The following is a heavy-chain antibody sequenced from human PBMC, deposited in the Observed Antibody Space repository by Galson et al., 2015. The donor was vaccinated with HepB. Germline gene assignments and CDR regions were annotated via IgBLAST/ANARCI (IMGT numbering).Heavy chain of an antibody. D-gene: IGHD1-26*01. Sequence: SVKVSCKVSGYTLTELSMHWVRQAPGKGLEWMGGFDPEDGETIYAQKFQGRVTMTEDTSTDTAYMELSSLRSEDTAVYYCATGRADHGWELPHYYFDYWGQGTLVTVSS. V-gene: IGHV1-24*01. CDR1: GYTLTELS. CDR3: ATGRADHGWELPHYYFDY. J-gene: IGHJ4*02. CDR2: FDPEDGET.